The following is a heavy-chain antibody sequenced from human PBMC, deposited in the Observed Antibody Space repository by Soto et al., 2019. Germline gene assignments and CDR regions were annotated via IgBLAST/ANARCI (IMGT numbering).Heavy chain of an antibody. V-gene: IGHV4-34*01. Sequence: SETLSLTCAVYGGSFSGYYWSWIRQPPGKGLEWIGEINHSGSTNYNPSLKSRVTISVDTSKNQFSLKLSSVTAADTALYYCARGKWMGDFWSGYYVNYYYGMDVWGQGTTVTVSS. J-gene: IGHJ6*02. CDR2: INHSGST. D-gene: IGHD3-3*01. CDR3: ARGKWMGDFWSGYYVNYYYGMDV. CDR1: GGSFSGYY.